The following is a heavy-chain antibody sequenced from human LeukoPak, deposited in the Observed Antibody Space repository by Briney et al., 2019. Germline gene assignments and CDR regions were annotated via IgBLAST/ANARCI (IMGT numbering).Heavy chain of an antibody. V-gene: IGHV3-33*01. Sequence: PGGSLRLSCAASGFTFSSYGMHWVRQAPGKGLEWVAVIWYDGSNKYYADSVKGRFTISRDNSKNTLYLQMNSLRAEDTAVYYCARDQEDDFWSGYSPLDYWGQGTLVTVSS. J-gene: IGHJ4*02. CDR2: IWYDGSNK. CDR1: GFTFSSYG. D-gene: IGHD3-3*01. CDR3: ARDQEDDFWSGYSPLDY.